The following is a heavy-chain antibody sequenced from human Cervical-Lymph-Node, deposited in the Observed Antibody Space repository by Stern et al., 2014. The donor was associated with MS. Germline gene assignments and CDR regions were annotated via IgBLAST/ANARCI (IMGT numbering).Heavy chain of an antibody. D-gene: IGHD3-10*01. V-gene: IGHV5-10-1*03. Sequence: EVQLVESGTEVRKPGESLRISCKASGYTFPNFWINWVRQTPGKGLEWLGRFDPSDSYANYSPACQGHVSMSADTSISTAYLQWSSLEASDTAIYYCVRPHYMGGYYDSWGQGTLVTVSS. CDR2: FDPSDSYA. CDR3: VRPHYMGGYYDS. CDR1: GYTFPNFW. J-gene: IGHJ4*02.